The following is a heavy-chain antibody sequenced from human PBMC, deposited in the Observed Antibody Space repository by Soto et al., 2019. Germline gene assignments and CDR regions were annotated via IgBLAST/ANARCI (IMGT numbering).Heavy chain of an antibody. Sequence: EVQLVESGGGLVQPGGSLRLSCAVSGFTFGSYWMNWVRLIPGKGLEWVAYIKPDGSATYYVDSVKGRFTISRDNAKNSRYLQMNSLRVEDTSVYYCARAGYWGPGCYYYFDYWGQGTLVTVSS. CDR2: IKPDGSAT. V-gene: IGHV3-7*01. D-gene: IGHD2-2*01. CDR1: GFTFGSYW. CDR3: ARAGYWGPGCYYYFDY. J-gene: IGHJ4*02.